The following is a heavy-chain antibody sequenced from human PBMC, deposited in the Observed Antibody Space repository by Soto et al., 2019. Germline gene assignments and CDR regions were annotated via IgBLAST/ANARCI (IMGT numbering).Heavy chain of an antibody. CDR3: AREMADTVTTSGLDY. Sequence: QVQLVQSGAEVKKPGASVKVSCKASGYTFTNYGISWVRQAPGQGLEWMGWISAYNGNTNYAQKLQGRVTMTTDTSTSTAYMELRSLRSDDTAVYYCAREMADTVTTSGLDYWGQGTLVTVSS. J-gene: IGHJ4*02. V-gene: IGHV1-18*01. CDR1: GYTFTNYG. CDR2: ISAYNGNT. D-gene: IGHD4-17*01.